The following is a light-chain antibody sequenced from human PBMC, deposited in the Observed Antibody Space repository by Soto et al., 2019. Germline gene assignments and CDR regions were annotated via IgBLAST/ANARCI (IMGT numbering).Light chain of an antibody. Sequence: AIQMTQSPSSLSASVGDRVTITCRASQDIRHYLGWYQQKPGKAPKILIYAASSLQSGVPSRLSGSGSGTDFTLTISSLQPEYFTTYYCLQDYRYPRTFGGGTRVEIK. J-gene: IGKJ4*01. V-gene: IGKV1-6*01. CDR3: LQDYRYPRT. CDR1: QDIRHY. CDR2: AAS.